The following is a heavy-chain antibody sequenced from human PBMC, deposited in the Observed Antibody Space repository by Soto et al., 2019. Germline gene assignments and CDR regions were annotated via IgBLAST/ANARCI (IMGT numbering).Heavy chain of an antibody. V-gene: IGHV1-8*01. J-gene: IGHJ5*02. CDR3: ARGPYEFPRRWFDP. CDR2: MNPNSGNT. Sequence: ASVKVSCKTSGYTFISYDINWVRQATGQGLEWMGWMNPNSGNTGYAQEFQGRVTMTRSISTRTAYMELTNLKSEDTAVYYCARGPYEFPRRWFDPWCQGNLVTVST. CDR1: GYTFISYD. D-gene: IGHD3-22*01.